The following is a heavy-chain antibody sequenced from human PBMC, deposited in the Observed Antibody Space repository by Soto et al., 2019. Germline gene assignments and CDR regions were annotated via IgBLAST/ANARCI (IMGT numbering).Heavy chain of an antibody. CDR3: AKDTGPN. V-gene: IGHV3-9*01. Sequence: GLSXRLSCAASGFSFYNYSIHGVRQAPGKGLEWVSGISWNSNTIAYEDSVKGRFTISRYNAKKSLYLQMNSLRAEDTEFYYCAKDTGPNWGQGTLVTVSS. CDR2: ISWNSNTI. CDR1: GFSFYNYS. J-gene: IGHJ4*02.